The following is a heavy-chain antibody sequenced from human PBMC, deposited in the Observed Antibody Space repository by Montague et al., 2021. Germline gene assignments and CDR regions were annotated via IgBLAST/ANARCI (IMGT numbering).Heavy chain of an antibody. CDR2: ISGKSNNT. V-gene: IGHV3-23*01. CDR3: AKSLYASGGWGYYFDL. D-gene: IGHD2/OR15-2a*01. J-gene: IGHJ4*02. CDR1: GFTFSSRA. Sequence: SLRLSCAASGFTFSSRAMSWVRQAPGKGLEWVSSISGKSNNTYYIDSLKGRFTISRDNSKNTLFLQMNSLRAEDTAVYYCAKSLYASGGWGYYFDLWGQGTLATVSS.